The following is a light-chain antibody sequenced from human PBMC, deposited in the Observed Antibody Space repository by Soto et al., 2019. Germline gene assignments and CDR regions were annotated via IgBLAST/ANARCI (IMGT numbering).Light chain of an antibody. CDR2: AAS. V-gene: IGKV1-27*01. CDR1: QGISNF. CDR3: QKYSRSST. Sequence: DIQMTQSPSSLSASVADRVTITCRVSQGISNFLAWYQQRPGQVPKLLIYAASTLKSGGPSRFSARGSGTDFAPTVSILQPEHVATYYCQKYSRSSTFGLGAKVDIK. J-gene: IGKJ1*01.